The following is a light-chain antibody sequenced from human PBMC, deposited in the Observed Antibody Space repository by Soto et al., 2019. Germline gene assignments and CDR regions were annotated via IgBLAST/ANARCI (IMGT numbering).Light chain of an antibody. CDR1: QGISSY. J-gene: IGKJ4*01. CDR2: AAS. CDR3: QQRNSYS. V-gene: IGKV1-9*01. Sequence: DIQLTQSPSFLSASVGDRVTITCRASQGISSYLAWYQQKPGKAPKLLIYAASTLQSGVPSRFSGSGSGTEFTLTISSLQPEDFATYYCQQRNSYSFGGGTKVEIK.